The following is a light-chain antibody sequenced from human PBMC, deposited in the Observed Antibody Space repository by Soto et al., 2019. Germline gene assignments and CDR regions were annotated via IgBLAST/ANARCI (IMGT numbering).Light chain of an antibody. CDR1: QSVSSN. CDR2: GAS. V-gene: IGKV3-15*01. Sequence: EIVLTQSPGTLSLSPGERATLSCRASQSVSSNLAWYQHKPGQAPRLLIYGASTRATGIPARFSGSGSGTEFTLTISSLQPEDLATYYCQQLNSYPRLFNFGGGTKVDIK. J-gene: IGKJ4*01. CDR3: QQLNSYPRLFN.